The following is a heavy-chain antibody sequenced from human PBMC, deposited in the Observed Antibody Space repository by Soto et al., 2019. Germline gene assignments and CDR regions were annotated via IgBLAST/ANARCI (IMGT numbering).Heavy chain of an antibody. CDR2: IYYGGST. CDR1: GDSISTVY. J-gene: IGHJ4*02. Sequence: QVHLQESGPGLVKPSETLSLTCTVSGDSISTVYWSWIRQSPGKGLEWFGFIYYGGSTNYNPSLKSRVTISVDTPKNQFSLKLSSVTAADTAVYYCAKNWNWGSLVHWGQGTLVTVSS. V-gene: IGHV4-59*08. D-gene: IGHD7-27*01. CDR3: AKNWNWGSLVH.